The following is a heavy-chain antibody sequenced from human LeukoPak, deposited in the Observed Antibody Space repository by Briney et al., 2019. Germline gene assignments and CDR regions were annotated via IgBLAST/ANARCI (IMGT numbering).Heavy chain of an antibody. D-gene: IGHD3-10*01. J-gene: IGHJ5*02. CDR1: GFNFSSFE. Sequence: PGGSLRLSCTASGFNFSSFEVNWVRQAPGKGLKWVAYISSSGDTISYADSVRGRFTVSRDNTKDSLHLQMNSLRGEDTAFYYCASYGSGNLWGQGTLVTVSS. CDR2: ISSSGDTI. V-gene: IGHV3-48*03. CDR3: ASYGSGNL.